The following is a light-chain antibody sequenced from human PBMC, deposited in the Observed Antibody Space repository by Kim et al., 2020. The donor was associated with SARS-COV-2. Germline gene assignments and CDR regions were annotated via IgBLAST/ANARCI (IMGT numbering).Light chain of an antibody. V-gene: IGKV2-28*01. Sequence: PAYISCRSSQSLLASNGYNYLDWYLQKPGQSPQLLIYLGSNRASGVPDRFSGSGSGTDFTLKISRVEAEDVGIYYCMQALQTPLTFGGGTKVDIK. CDR1: QSLLASNGYNY. CDR2: LGS. CDR3: MQALQTPLT. J-gene: IGKJ4*01.